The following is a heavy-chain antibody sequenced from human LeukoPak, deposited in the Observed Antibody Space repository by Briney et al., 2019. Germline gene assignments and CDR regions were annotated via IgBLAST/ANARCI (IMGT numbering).Heavy chain of an antibody. CDR1: GYTFTSYG. CDR3: ARDLFDYYDSSGYFILYYYYYGMDV. D-gene: IGHD3-22*01. Sequence: VASVEVSCKASGYTFTSYGISWVRQAPGQGLEWMGWISAYNGNTNYAQKLQGRVTMTTDTSTSTAYMELRSLRSDDTAVYYCARDLFDYYDSSGYFILYYYYYGMDVWGQGTTVTVSS. J-gene: IGHJ6*02. CDR2: ISAYNGNT. V-gene: IGHV1-18*01.